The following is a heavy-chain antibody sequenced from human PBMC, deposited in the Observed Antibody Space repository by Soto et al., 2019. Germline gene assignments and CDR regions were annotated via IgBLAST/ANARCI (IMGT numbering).Heavy chain of an antibody. V-gene: IGHV4-34*01. CDR3: GRGLRSSNDY. CDR2: IYHGGST. D-gene: IGHD6-6*01. J-gene: IGHJ4*02. Sequence: PSETLSLTCAVYDGSFSDHHWSWIRQPPGKGLEWIGEIYHGGSTNYNPSLESRVTISLDMSKNQFSLKLSSVTAADTAVYYCGRGLRSSNDYWGQGTLVTVSS. CDR1: DGSFSDHH.